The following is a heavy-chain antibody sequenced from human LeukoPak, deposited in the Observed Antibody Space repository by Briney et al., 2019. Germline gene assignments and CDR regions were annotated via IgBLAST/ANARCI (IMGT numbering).Heavy chain of an antibody. J-gene: IGHJ6*02. CDR2: IIPILGIA. CDR3: ARDLRYSSSLYGMDV. CDR1: GGTFSSYA. Sequence: ASVKVSCKASGGTFSSYAISWVRQAPGQGLEWMGRIIPILGIANYAQKFQGRVTIIADKSTSTAYMELSSLRSEDTAVYYCARDLRYSSSLYGMDVWGQGTTVTVSS. V-gene: IGHV1-69*04. D-gene: IGHD6-13*01.